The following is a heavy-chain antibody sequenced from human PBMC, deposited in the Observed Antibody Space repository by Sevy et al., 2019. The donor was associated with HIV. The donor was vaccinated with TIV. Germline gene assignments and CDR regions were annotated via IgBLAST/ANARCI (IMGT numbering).Heavy chain of an antibody. V-gene: IGHV3-23*01. CDR2: ISGSGGST. D-gene: IGHD6-13*01. CDR1: GFTFSSYA. J-gene: IGHJ3*02. CDR3: ANSRLYSSSWYEAFDI. Sequence: GGSLRLSCAASGFTFSSYAMSWVRQAPGNGLEWVSAISGSGGSTYYADSVKGRFTISRDNSKNTLYLQMNSLRAEDTAVYYCANSRLYSSSWYEAFDIWGQGTMVTVSS.